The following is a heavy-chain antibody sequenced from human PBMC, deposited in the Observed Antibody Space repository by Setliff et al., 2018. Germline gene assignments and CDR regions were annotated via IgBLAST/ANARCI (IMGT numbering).Heavy chain of an antibody. D-gene: IGHD4-17*01. CDR1: GYTFTTFG. CDR3: ARDVPLTTVTKNYFGP. J-gene: IGHJ5*02. Sequence: GPSVKVSCKASGYTFTTFGVSWVRQVPGQGLEWLGWISPHNGITRYGRKFQGRVTLTSETTTGTVYMELRSLNSDDTAVYYCARDVPLTTVTKNYFGPWGQGTLVTVSS. CDR2: ISPHNGIT. V-gene: IGHV1-18*01.